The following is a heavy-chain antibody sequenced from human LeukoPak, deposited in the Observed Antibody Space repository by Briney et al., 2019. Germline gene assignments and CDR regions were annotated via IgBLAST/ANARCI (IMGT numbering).Heavy chain of an antibody. V-gene: IGHV4-31*03. D-gene: IGHD4-17*01. CDR1: GGSISSGGYY. J-gene: IGHJ3*02. CDR3: ARTYGSGAFDI. CDR2: IYYSGST. Sequence: SETLSLTCTVSGGSISSGGYYWRWSRQHPGKGLEWIGYIYYSGSTYYNPSLKSRVTISVDTSKNQFSLKLSSVTAADTAVYYCARTYGSGAFDIWGQGTMVTVSS.